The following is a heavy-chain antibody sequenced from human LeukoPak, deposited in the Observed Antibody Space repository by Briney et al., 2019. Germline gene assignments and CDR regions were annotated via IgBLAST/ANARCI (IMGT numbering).Heavy chain of an antibody. CDR2: INHSGST. D-gene: IGHD3-10*01. CDR3: ARRTTYYYGSGSDLFDY. V-gene: IGHV4-39*07. J-gene: IGHJ4*02. CDR1: GGSIGRGSYY. Sequence: ASETLSLTCSVSGGSIGRGSYYWGWIRQPPGKGLEWIGEINHSGSTNYNPSLKSRVTISVDTSKNQFSLKLSSVTAADTAVYYCARRTTYYYGSGSDLFDYWGQGTLVTVSS.